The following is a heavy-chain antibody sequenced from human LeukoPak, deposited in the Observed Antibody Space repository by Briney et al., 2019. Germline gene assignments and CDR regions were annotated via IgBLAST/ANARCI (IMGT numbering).Heavy chain of an antibody. D-gene: IGHD1-26*01. J-gene: IGHJ4*02. V-gene: IGHV4-59*08. CDR1: GGSISSYY. CDR3: ARHSRLNSGSYPPAFDY. Sequence: SETLSLTCTVSGGSISSYYWSWIRQPPGKGLEWIGYIHYSGSTNYNPSLKSRVTISVDTSKNQFSLKLSSVTATDTAVYYCARHSRLNSGSYPPAFDYWGQGTLVTVSS. CDR2: IHYSGST.